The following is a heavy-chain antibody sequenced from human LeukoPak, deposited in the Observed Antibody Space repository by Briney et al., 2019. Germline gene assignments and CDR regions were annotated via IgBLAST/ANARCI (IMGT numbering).Heavy chain of an antibody. CDR2: INPNSGGT. Sequence: GASVKVSCKASGYTFTGYYMHWVRQAPGQGLAWMGWINPNSGGTNYAQKFQGRVTMTRDTSISTAYMELSRLRSDDTAVYYCALAGAHSGNPPDYWGQGTLVTVSS. J-gene: IGHJ4*02. CDR3: ALAGAHSGNPPDY. D-gene: IGHD3-10*01. CDR1: GYTFTGYY. V-gene: IGHV1-2*02.